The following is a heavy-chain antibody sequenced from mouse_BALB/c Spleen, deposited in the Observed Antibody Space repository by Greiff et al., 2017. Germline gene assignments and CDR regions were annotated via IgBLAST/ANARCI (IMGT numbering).Heavy chain of an antibody. CDR3: ARSDYGFYAMDY. V-gene: IGHV5-17*02. CDR2: ISSGSSTI. Sequence: EVMLVESGGGLVKPGGSLKLSCAASGFAFSSFGMHWVRQAPEKGLEWVAYISSGSSTIYYADTVKGRFTISRDNPKNTLFLQMTSLRSEDTAMYYCARSDYGFYAMDYWGQGTSVTVSS. D-gene: IGHD1-2*01. J-gene: IGHJ4*01. CDR1: GFAFSSFG.